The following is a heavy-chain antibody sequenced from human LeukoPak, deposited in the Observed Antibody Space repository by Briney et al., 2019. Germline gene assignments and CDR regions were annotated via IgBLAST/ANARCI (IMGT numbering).Heavy chain of an antibody. D-gene: IGHD2-21*02. CDR2: INSDGSST. J-gene: IGHJ4*02. CDR3: ARGGLSAYCGGDCYTLDY. V-gene: IGHV3-74*01. CDR1: GFTFSSYW. Sequence: PGGSLRLSCAASGFTFSSYWMHWVRQAPGKGLVWVSRINSDGSSTSYADSVKGRFTISRDNAKNTLYLQMNSLRAEDTAVYYCARGGLSAYCGGDCYTLDYWGQGTLVTVSS.